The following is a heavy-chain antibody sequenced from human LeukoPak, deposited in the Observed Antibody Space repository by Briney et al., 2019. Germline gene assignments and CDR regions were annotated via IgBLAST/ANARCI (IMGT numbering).Heavy chain of an antibody. V-gene: IGHV4-61*02. Sequence: PSQTLSLTCTVSGGSISSGSYYWSWIRQPAGTGLEWIGRIYTSGSTNYNPSLKSRVTISVDTSKNQFSLKLSSVTAVGTAVYYCARGPGYSYTFDYWGQGTLVTVSS. CDR1: GGSISSGSYY. J-gene: IGHJ4*02. CDR2: IYTSGST. D-gene: IGHD5-18*01. CDR3: ARGPGYSYTFDY.